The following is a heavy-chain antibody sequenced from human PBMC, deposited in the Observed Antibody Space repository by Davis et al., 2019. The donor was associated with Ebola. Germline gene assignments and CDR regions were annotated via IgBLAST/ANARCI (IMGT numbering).Heavy chain of an antibody. CDR2: ISWNRVII. Sequence: GGSLRLSCATSGFTFDDYAIHWVRQAPGKGLEWVSGISWNRVIIGYADSVKGRFTISRDNAKNSLHLQMNSLRDEDTALYYCARGGRDSSGFYSFADYWGQGTLVTVSS. CDR1: GFTFDDYA. D-gene: IGHD3-22*01. J-gene: IGHJ4*02. CDR3: ARGGRDSSGFYSFADY. V-gene: IGHV3-9*01.